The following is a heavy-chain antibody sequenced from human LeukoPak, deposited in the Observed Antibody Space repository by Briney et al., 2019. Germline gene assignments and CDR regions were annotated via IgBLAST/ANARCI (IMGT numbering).Heavy chain of an antibody. J-gene: IGHJ3*02. CDR2: IYHNGNT. CDR3: RGGYYGSGVDAFDI. Sequence: PSQTLSLTCTVSGGSISSVIYYWTWIRQPPGKGLAWIGYIYHNGNTYYNVSLMSRVTISDDRSTNQFSLRLNSVTAADTAVYCARGGYYGSGVDAFDIWGQGTMVTVSS. D-gene: IGHD3-10*01. CDR1: GGSISSVIYY. V-gene: IGHV4-30-2*01.